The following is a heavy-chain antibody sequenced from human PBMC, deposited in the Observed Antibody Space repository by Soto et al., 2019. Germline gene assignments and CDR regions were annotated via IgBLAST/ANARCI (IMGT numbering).Heavy chain of an antibody. CDR3: AKAMSTPSRPRNYFDY. V-gene: IGHV3-30*18. J-gene: IGHJ4*02. CDR2: ISNGGSNK. Sequence: GGSLRLSCVASGFTFSSYGMHWVRQAPGKGLEWVAVISNGGSNKYYADSVKGRFTISRDNSKNTLYLQMDSLRAEDTALYYCAKAMSTPSRPRNYFDYWGQGTLVTVSS. D-gene: IGHD6-6*01. CDR1: GFTFSSYG.